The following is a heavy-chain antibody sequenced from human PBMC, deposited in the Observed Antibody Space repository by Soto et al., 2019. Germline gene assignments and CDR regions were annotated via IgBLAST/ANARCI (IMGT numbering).Heavy chain of an antibody. D-gene: IGHD4-4*01. J-gene: IGHJ6*02. Sequence: SVKVSCKASGGTFSSYAISWVRQAPGQGLEWMGGIIPIFGTANYAQKFQGRVTITADESTSTAYMELSSLRSEDTAVYYCARDRDYSRLTYYYYGMDVWGQGTTVTVSS. CDR1: GGTFSSYA. CDR2: IIPIFGTA. V-gene: IGHV1-69*13. CDR3: ARDRDYSRLTYYYYGMDV.